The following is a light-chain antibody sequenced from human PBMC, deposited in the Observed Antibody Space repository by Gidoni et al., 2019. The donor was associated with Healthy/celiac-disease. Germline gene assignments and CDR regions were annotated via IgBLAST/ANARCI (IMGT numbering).Light chain of an antibody. Sequence: SYELTQPPSVSVSPGQTAIITCSGDKLGDKYACWYQQKPGQSPVLVIYQDSKRPSGIPDRFSGSNSGNTATLTISGTQAMDETDYYCQAWDSSTARFGGGTKLTVL. CDR2: QDS. CDR1: KLGDKY. V-gene: IGLV3-1*01. J-gene: IGLJ3*02. CDR3: QAWDSSTAR.